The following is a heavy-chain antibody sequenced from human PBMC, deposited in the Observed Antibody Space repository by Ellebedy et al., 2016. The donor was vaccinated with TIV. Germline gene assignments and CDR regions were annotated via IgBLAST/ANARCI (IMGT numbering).Heavy chain of an antibody. CDR2: INVYNGHT. CDR3: ARDGNGFDY. CDR1: SYTFTSYG. Sequence: AASVKVSCKASSYTFTSYGISWVRQAPGQGLEWMGWINVYNGHTEYAQNFQDRVTMTTDPSTNTAYMELRSLRYDDTAVYYCARDGNGFDYWGQGTLVTVSS. D-gene: IGHD1-1*01. J-gene: IGHJ4*02. V-gene: IGHV1-18*01.